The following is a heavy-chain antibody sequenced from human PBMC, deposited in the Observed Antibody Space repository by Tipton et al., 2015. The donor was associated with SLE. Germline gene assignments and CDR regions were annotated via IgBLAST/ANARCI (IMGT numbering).Heavy chain of an antibody. CDR3: AMTGGYYHYGMDL. Sequence: GLVKPSETLSLTCAMNGGSFSSYYWSLIRQPPGKGLEWIGEINHSGSANYNPSLKSRVTISLDTSQNHLSLKLTSVTAADTAVYYCAMTGGYYHYGMDLWGQGTTVTVSS. V-gene: IGHV4-34*01. D-gene: IGHD2-15*01. J-gene: IGHJ6*02. CDR1: GGSFSSYY. CDR2: INHSGSA.